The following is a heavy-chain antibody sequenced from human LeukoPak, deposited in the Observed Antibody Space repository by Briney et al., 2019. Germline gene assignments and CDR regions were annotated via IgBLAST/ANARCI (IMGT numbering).Heavy chain of an antibody. CDR2: ISWNSGSI. J-gene: IGHJ6*02. CDR1: RCTFDDCA. CDR3: AKAWGVVLGGMDV. V-gene: IGHV3-9*01. D-gene: IGHD3-10*01. Sequence: GRSLRLDCPAYRCTFDDCARHWVREAPGKGLEWVSGISWNSGSIGYADSVKGRFTISRDNAKNSLYLQMNSLRAEDTALYYCAKAWGVVLGGMDVWGQGTTVTVSS.